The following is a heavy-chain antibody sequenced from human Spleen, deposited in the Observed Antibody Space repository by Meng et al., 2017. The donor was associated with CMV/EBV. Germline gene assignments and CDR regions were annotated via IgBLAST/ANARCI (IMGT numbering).Heavy chain of an antibody. V-gene: IGHV1-24*01. CDR1: GYTLTELS. Sequence: ASVKVSCKVSGYTLTELSMHWVRQAPGKGLEWMGGFDPEDGETIYAQKFQGRVTMTEDTSTDTAYMELSSLRSDDTAVYYCARGEYSSSWGALRGPWDYFDYWGQGTLVTVSS. D-gene: IGHD6-13*01. CDR2: FDPEDGET. J-gene: IGHJ4*02. CDR3: ARGEYSSSWGALRGPWDYFDY.